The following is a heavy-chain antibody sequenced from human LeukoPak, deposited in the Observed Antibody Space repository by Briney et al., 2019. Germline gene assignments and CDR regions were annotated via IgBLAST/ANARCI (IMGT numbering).Heavy chain of an antibody. CDR3: ARGRSSTSCADY. V-gene: IGHV3-21*01. CDR2: ISSSSSYI. CDR1: GFTFSSYS. Sequence: GGSLRLSCAASGFTFSSYSMNWVRQAPGKGLEWVSSISSSSSYIYYADSVKGRFTISRDNAKNSLYLQMNSLRAEGTAVYYCARGRSSTSCADYWGQGTLVTVSS. J-gene: IGHJ4*02. D-gene: IGHD2-2*01.